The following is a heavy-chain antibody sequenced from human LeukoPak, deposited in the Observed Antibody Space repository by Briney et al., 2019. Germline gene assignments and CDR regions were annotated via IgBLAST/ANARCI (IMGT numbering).Heavy chain of an antibody. V-gene: IGHV4-30-4*08. CDR1: GGSISSGDYY. CDR3: ARDNYYCSSTSCHMDV. J-gene: IGHJ6*03. Sequence: SETLSLTXTVSGGSISSGDYYWSWIRQPPGKGLEWIGYIYYSGSTYYNPSLKSRVTISVDTSKNQFSLKLSSVTAADTAVYYCARDNYYCSSTSCHMDVWGKGTTVTVSS. CDR2: IYYSGST. D-gene: IGHD2-2*01.